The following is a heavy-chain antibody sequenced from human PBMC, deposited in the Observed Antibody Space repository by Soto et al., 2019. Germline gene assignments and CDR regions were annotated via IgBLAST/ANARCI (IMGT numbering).Heavy chain of an antibody. V-gene: IGHV3-30*14. Sequence: GGSLRLSCEASGFTLSSSVMHWVRQAPGKRLEWLSVISVDGRNDLHAGAVKGRFTTSIDSSRTTVYLQMRDLRPEDTALYFCATWHLREHAYDIWGQGTMVTVSS. CDR3: ATWHLREHAYDI. CDR1: GFTLSSSV. J-gene: IGHJ3*02. D-gene: IGHD5-12*01. CDR2: ISVDGRND.